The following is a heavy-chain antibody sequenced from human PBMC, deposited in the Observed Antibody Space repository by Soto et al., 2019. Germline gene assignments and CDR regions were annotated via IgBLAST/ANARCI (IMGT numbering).Heavy chain of an antibody. CDR3: ARDTRLWFGELLTRYYYYYYGMDV. V-gene: IGHV4-39*07. CDR2: IYYSGST. Sequence: SETLSLTCTVSGGSISSSSYYWGWIRQPPGKGLEWIGSIYYSGSTYYNPTIKRRFTISVDTSKNQFSLKLSSGTAADTAVYYCARDTRLWFGELLTRYYYYYYGMDVWGQGTTVTVSS. CDR1: GGSISSSSYY. D-gene: IGHD3-10*01. J-gene: IGHJ6*02.